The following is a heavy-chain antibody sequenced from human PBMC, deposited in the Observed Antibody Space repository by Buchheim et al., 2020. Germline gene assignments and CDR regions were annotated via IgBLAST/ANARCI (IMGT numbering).Heavy chain of an antibody. D-gene: IGHD1-26*01. J-gene: IGHJ4*02. CDR3: ARESHYYPFDY. Sequence: EVQLLESGGGLVQPGGSLRLSCAASGFTFSSYAMSWVRQAPGKGLEWVANIKQDGSEKYYVDSVKGRFTISRDNAKNSLYLQMNSLRAEDTAVYYCARESHYYPFDYWGQGTL. CDR2: IKQDGSEK. CDR1: GFTFSSYA. V-gene: IGHV3-7*01.